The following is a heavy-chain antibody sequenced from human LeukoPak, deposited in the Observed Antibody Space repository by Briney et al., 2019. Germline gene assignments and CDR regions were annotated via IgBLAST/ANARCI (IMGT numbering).Heavy chain of an antibody. Sequence: SETLSLTCAVFGGSISSDNWWSWVRQPPGKGLEWIGEIHHSGRATYNPSLKSRVTISVDKSKNQFFLILTSVAAADTAVYYCARNGYYSMDSWGQGILVTVSS. J-gene: IGHJ4*02. CDR1: GGSISSDNW. CDR3: ARNGYYSMDS. D-gene: IGHD3-22*01. CDR2: IHHSGRA. V-gene: IGHV4-4*02.